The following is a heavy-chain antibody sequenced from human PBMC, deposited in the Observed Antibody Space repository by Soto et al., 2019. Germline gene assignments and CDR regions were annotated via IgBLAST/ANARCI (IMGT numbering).Heavy chain of an antibody. D-gene: IGHD6-13*01. J-gene: IGHJ6*02. Sequence: HGGSLRLSCAASGFTFSSYGMHWVRQAPGKGLEWVAVISYDGSNKYYADSVKGRFTISRGNSKNTLYLQMNSLRAEDTAVYYCAKDQWPVAAAGRYYYYGMDVWGQGTTVTVSS. V-gene: IGHV3-30*18. CDR2: ISYDGSNK. CDR3: AKDQWPVAAAGRYYYYGMDV. CDR1: GFTFSSYG.